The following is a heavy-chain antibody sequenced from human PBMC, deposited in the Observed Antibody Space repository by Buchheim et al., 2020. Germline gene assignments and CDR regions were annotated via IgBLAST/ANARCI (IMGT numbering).Heavy chain of an antibody. J-gene: IGHJ4*02. Sequence: QLQLQESGPGLVKPSETLSLNCTVSGGSISSSSYYWGWIRQPPGKGLEWIGSIYYSGSTYYNPSLKSRVTISVDTSKNQFSLKLSSVTAADTAVYYCAILRATTWYYFDYWGQGTL. CDR2: IYYSGST. CDR3: AILRATTWYYFDY. V-gene: IGHV4-39*01. CDR1: GGSISSSSYY. D-gene: IGHD1-26*01.